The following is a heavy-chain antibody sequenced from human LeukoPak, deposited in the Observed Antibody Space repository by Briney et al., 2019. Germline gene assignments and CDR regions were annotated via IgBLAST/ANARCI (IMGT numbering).Heavy chain of an antibody. V-gene: IGHV1-18*04. J-gene: IGHJ6*03. D-gene: IGHD2-2*01. Sequence: ASVKVSCKASGYTFTGYYMHWVRQAPGQGLEWMGWISAYNGNTNYAQKLQGRVTMTTDTSTSTAYMELRSLRSDDTAVYYCARDIVVVPAAHDYYYYMDVWGKGTTVTVSS. CDR2: ISAYNGNT. CDR3: ARDIVVVPAAHDYYYYMDV. CDR1: GYTFTGYY.